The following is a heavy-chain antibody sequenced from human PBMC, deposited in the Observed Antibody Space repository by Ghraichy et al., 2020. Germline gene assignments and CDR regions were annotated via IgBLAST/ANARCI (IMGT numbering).Heavy chain of an antibody. CDR3: ARDLLTGDTREAFDV. D-gene: IGHD3-9*01. V-gene: IGHV3-21*01. CDR1: GLTFSSYS. J-gene: IGHJ3*01. CDR2: IDPSSNYI. Sequence: LSLTCAGSGLTFSSYSMSWVRQAPGKGLEWVSHIDPSSNYIHYADSTKGRFTVSRDNAKKSLYLQMSNLRADDTAVYYCARDLLTGDTREAFDVWGQGTMVTVSA.